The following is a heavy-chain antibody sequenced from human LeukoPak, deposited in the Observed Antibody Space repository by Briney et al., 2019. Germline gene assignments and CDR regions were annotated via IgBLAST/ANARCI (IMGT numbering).Heavy chain of an antibody. CDR2: INHSGST. V-gene: IGHV4-39*07. J-gene: IGHJ4*02. Sequence: SETLSLTCTVSGGSISSSSYYWGWIRQPPGKGLEWIGEINHSGSTNYNPSLKSRVTISVDTSKKQFSLKLSSVTAADTAVYYCVTYYFDSSGPKKNYWGQGTLVTVSS. CDR1: GGSISSSSYY. CDR3: VTYYFDSSGPKKNY. D-gene: IGHD3-22*01.